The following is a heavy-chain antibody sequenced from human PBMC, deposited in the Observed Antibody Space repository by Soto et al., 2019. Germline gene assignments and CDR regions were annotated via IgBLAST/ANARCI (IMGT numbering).Heavy chain of an antibody. CDR3: ARGAPYGSGSYYKD. CDR2: IYSGGST. J-gene: IGHJ1*01. D-gene: IGHD3-10*01. CDR1: GFTVSSNY. V-gene: IGHV3-53*01. Sequence: PGGSLRLSCADSGFTVSSNYMSCVRQAPGKGLEWVSVIYSGGSTYYADSVKGRFTISRDNPKNTLYLQMNSLRVEDTAVYYCARGAPYGSGSYYKDWGQGTLVTVSS.